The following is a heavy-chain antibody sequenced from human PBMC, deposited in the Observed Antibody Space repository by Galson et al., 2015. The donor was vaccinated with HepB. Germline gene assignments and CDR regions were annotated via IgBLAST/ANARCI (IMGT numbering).Heavy chain of an antibody. Sequence: QVQLQESGPGLVKPSETLSLTCTVSGGSISSSSYYWSWTRQPPGKGLEWIGSIYYSGSTYYNPSLKSRVTISVDTPKNQFSLKLSSVTAADTAVYYCARSRLGAAAVRLYYYYGMDVWGQGTTVTVSS. J-gene: IGHJ6*02. D-gene: IGHD6-13*01. CDR1: GGSISSSSYY. CDR2: IYYSGST. CDR3: ARSRLGAAAVRLYYYYGMDV. V-gene: IGHV4-39*01.